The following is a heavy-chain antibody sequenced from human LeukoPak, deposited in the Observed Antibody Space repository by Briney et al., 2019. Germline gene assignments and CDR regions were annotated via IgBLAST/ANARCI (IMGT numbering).Heavy chain of an antibody. V-gene: IGHV3-30*18. D-gene: IGHD3-10*01. CDR2: ISYDGSNK. CDR3: AKDRYYGSGSCRRWNWFDP. Sequence: GGSLRLSCAASGFTFSSYGMHWVRQAPGKGLEWVAVISYDGSNKYYADSVKGRFTISRDNSKNTLYLQMNSLRAEDTAVYYCAKDRYYGSGSCRRWNWFDPWGQGTLVTVSS. CDR1: GFTFSSYG. J-gene: IGHJ5*02.